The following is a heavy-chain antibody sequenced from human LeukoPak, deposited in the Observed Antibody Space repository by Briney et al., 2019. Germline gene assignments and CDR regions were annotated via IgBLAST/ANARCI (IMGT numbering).Heavy chain of an antibody. CDR3: AKWKYSNSGIDDY. CDR2: ISGSGDNT. V-gene: IGHV3-23*01. Sequence: GGSLRLSCAASGFTFSSYAMSWVRQVPGKGLEWVSVISGSGDNTYYADSVKGRLTISGDNSKNMLYLQMNSLRAEDTAVYYCAKWKYSNSGIDDYWGQGTLGTVSS. D-gene: IGHD6-6*01. J-gene: IGHJ4*02. CDR1: GFTFSSYA.